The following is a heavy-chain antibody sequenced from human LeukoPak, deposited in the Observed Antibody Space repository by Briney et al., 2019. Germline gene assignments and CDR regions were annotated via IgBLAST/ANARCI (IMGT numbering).Heavy chain of an antibody. J-gene: IGHJ6*04. D-gene: IGHD3/OR15-3a*01. V-gene: IGHV4-38-2*01. Sequence: SETLSLTCAVSGYSISSSYYWGWIRQSPGKGLEWIGSIYHSGSTYYNPSLKSRVTISVDTSKNQFSLRLTSVTAADTAVYYCARARTGPTPYGMDVWGKGTTVTVSS. CDR3: ARARTGPTPYGMDV. CDR2: IYHSGST. CDR1: GYSISSSYY.